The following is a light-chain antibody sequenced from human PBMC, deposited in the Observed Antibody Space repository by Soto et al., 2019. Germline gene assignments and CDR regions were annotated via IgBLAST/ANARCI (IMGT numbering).Light chain of an antibody. J-gene: IGLJ2*01. Sequence: QSALTQPASVSGSPGQSITMSCTGTSSDVGSYNLVSWYQQRPGKAPKLVIYEVSNRPSGVSNRFSGSKSGYTASLTISGLQAEDEAAYYCSSYSTGSTDVVFGGGTKLTVL. V-gene: IGLV2-14*02. CDR1: SSDVGSYNL. CDR3: SSYSTGSTDVV. CDR2: EVS.